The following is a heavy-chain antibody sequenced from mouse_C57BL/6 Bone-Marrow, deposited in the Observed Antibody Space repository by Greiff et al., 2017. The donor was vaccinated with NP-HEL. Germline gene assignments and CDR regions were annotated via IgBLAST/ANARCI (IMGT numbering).Heavy chain of an antibody. CDR1: EYAFPSHD. CDR2: ITSDGGST. J-gene: IGHJ3*01. V-gene: IGHV5-2*01. CDR3: ARPFYDGYDAGAWFAY. Sequence: EVKLMESGGGLVQPGESLKLSCESNEYAFPSHDMSWVRTTPAKRLELVAAITSDGGSTYYPDNMERRFIISRDNTKKTLYLQMSSLRSEDTALYYGARPFYDGYDAGAWFAYWGKGTLVTVSA. D-gene: IGHD2-2*01.